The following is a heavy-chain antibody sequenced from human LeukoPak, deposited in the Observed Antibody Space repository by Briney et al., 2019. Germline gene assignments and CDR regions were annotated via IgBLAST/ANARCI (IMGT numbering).Heavy chain of an antibody. CDR3: ARDGNSYGNYGY. CDR2: ISSSSSYI. CDR1: GFTFSSYG. D-gene: IGHD1-7*01. Sequence: PGGSLRLSCAASGFTFSSYGMHWVRQAPGRGLEWVSSISSSSSYIYYADSVKGRFTISRDNAKNSLYLQMNSLRAEDTAVYYCARDGNSYGNYGYWGQGTLVTVSS. V-gene: IGHV3-21*01. J-gene: IGHJ4*02.